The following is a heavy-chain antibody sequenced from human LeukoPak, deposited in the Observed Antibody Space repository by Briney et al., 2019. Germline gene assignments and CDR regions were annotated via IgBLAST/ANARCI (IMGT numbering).Heavy chain of an antibody. CDR2: IVVGSGNT. J-gene: IGHJ5*02. D-gene: IGHD2-2*01. V-gene: IGHV1-58*01. CDR1: GFTFTSSA. Sequence: SVKVSCKASGFTFTSSAVQWVRQARGQRLEWIGWIVVGSGNTNYAQKLQERVTITRDMSTSTAYMELSSLRSEDTAVYYCAADTHPNIVVVPAAIWFDPWGQGTLVTVSS. CDR3: AADTHPNIVVVPAAIWFDP.